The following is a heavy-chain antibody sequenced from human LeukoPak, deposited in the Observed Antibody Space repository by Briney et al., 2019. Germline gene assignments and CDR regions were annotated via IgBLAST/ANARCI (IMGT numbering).Heavy chain of an antibody. J-gene: IGHJ5*02. Sequence: SETLSLTCTVSGGSIGSGGYYWSWIRLHPGKGLEWIGYIYYSGSTYYNPSLKSRVTISVDTSKNQFSLKLSSVTAADTAVYYCASHKGDNWFDPWGQGTLVTVSS. CDR3: ASHKGDNWFDP. CDR1: GGSIGSGGYY. CDR2: IYYSGST. V-gene: IGHV4-31*03.